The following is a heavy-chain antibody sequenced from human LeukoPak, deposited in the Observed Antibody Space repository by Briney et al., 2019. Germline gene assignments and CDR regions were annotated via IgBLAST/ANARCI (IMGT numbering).Heavy chain of an antibody. D-gene: IGHD3-9*01. Sequence: PGGSLRLSCAASGFTFSNYWMHWVRQAPGKGLVWVSRINSDGRSTNYADSVKGRFTISRDNAKNTLYQQMNSLRAEDTAVYYCARGADSGYSSDNWGQGTLVSVSS. CDR2: INSDGRST. J-gene: IGHJ4*02. V-gene: IGHV3-74*01. CDR1: GFTFSNYW. CDR3: ARGADSGYSSDN.